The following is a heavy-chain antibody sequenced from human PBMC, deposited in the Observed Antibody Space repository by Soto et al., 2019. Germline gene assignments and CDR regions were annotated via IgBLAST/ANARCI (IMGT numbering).Heavy chain of an antibody. Sequence: PGGSLRLSCAVSGFTFSSYAMSWVRQAPGKGLEWVSGISGSGVSTHYADSVKGRFTISRDNSKNTLYLQMNSLRAEDTAAYYCAKEVGYSSGYDYFDYWGQGTLVTVSS. CDR3: AKEVGYSSGYDYFDY. CDR2: ISGSGVST. V-gene: IGHV3-23*01. D-gene: IGHD6-19*01. J-gene: IGHJ4*01. CDR1: GFTFSSYA.